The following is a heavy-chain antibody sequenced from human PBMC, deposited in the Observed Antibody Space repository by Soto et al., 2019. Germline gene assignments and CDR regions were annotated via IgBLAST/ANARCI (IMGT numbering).Heavy chain of an antibody. D-gene: IGHD3-16*02. CDR2: ISAYNGNT. V-gene: IGHV1-18*01. J-gene: IGHJ6*02. CDR3: AREGVYDYVWGSYRYNYYYGMDV. CDR1: GYTFTSYG. Sequence: ASVKVSCKASGYTFTSYGISWVRQAPGQGPEWMGWISAYNGNTNYAQKLQGRVTMTTDTSTSTAYMELRSLRSGDTAVYYCAREGVYDYVWGSYRYNYYYGMDVWGQGTTVTVSS.